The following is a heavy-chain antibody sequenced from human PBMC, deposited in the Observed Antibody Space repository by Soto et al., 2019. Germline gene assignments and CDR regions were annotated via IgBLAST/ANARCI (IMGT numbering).Heavy chain of an antibody. D-gene: IGHD6-13*01. Sequence: GRSLRLSCTASGFTFGDFAMSWFRQAPGKGLEWVGFIRSKAYGGTTEYAASVKGRFTISRDDSKSIAYLQMNSLKTEDTAVYYCTCQQLVRFRDYWGQGTLVTVSS. J-gene: IGHJ4*02. CDR2: IRSKAYGGTT. CDR1: GFTFGDFA. V-gene: IGHV3-49*03. CDR3: TCQQLVRFRDY.